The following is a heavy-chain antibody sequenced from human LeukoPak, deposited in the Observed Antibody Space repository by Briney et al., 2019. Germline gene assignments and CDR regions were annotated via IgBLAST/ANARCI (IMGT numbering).Heavy chain of an antibody. D-gene: IGHD3-22*01. Sequence: SETLSLTCTVSGGSICSYYWSWIRQPPGKGLEWIGYIYYSGSANYNPSLKSRVTISVDTSKNQFSLKLSSVTAADTAVYYCAREVRYYDSSGYYPGSAFDIWGQGTMVTVSS. CDR1: GGSICSYY. CDR2: IYYSGSA. CDR3: AREVRYYDSSGYYPGSAFDI. V-gene: IGHV4-59*01. J-gene: IGHJ3*02.